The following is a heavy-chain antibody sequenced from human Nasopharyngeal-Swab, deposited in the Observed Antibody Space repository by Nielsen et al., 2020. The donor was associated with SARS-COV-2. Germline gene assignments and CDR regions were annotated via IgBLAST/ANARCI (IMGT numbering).Heavy chain of an antibody. D-gene: IGHD4-23*01. CDR3: ARGYGGNPRGSAFDI. V-gene: IGHV1-18*01. Sequence: ASVKVSCKASGYTFTSYGLNWVRQAPGQGLEWMGWISAYNGNTNYAQKFQGRVTMTTDTSTSTAYMELRSLRSDDTAVYYCARGYGGNPRGSAFDIWGQGTMVTVSS. CDR1: GYTFTSYG. J-gene: IGHJ3*02. CDR2: ISAYNGNT.